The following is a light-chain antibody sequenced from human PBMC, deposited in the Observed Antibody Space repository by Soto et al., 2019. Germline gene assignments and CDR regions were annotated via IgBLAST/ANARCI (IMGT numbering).Light chain of an antibody. CDR3: GTWDSSLSAVV. CDR2: SSD. J-gene: IGLJ2*01. Sequence: QSVLIQPPSASGTPGQRVTISCSGRNSNIGSNTVSWYHQVPGTAPKVVIYSSDQRPSGVPDRLSASKSGTSATLGNTGLQTGDEADYYCGTWDSSLSAVVFGGGTKLTVL. V-gene: IGLV1-44*01. CDR1: NSNIGSNT.